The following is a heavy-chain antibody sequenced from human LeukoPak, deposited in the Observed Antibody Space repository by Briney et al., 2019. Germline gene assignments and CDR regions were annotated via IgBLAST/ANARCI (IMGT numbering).Heavy chain of an antibody. Sequence: ASVKVSCKASGYTFTSYYMHWVRQAPGQGLEWMGWINTDTGNPTYAQGFTGRFVFSLDTSVSTAYLQISSLKAEDTAVYYCARPTDIVATIMMYWGQGTLVTVSS. CDR2: INTDTGNP. CDR1: GYTFTSYY. J-gene: IGHJ4*02. D-gene: IGHD5-12*01. V-gene: IGHV7-4-1*02. CDR3: ARPTDIVATIMMY.